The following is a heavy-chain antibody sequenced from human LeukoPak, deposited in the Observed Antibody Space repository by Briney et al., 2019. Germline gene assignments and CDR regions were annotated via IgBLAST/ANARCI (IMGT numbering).Heavy chain of an antibody. Sequence: PGGSLRLSCAASGFTFDDYAMFWVRQAPGKGLEWVSGINWDSKNIGYAASVKGRFTISRDNAKNFLYLQMNSLRVEDTAFYYCAKGNRDSSGFYYYYGMDVWGQGTTVTVSS. CDR2: INWDSKNI. D-gene: IGHD3-22*01. V-gene: IGHV3-9*01. CDR3: AKGNRDSSGFYYYYGMDV. J-gene: IGHJ6*02. CDR1: GFTFDDYA.